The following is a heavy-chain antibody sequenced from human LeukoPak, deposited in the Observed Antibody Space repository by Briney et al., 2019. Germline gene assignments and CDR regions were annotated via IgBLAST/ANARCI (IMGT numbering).Heavy chain of an antibody. D-gene: IGHD2-15*01. J-gene: IGHJ3*02. CDR1: GYTFTSYD. Sequence: ASVKVSCKASGYTFTSYDIYWVRQATGQGLEWMGWMNPNSGNTGYAQKFQGRVTITRNTSISTAYMELSSLRSGDTAVYYCARGGGRLTADASDIWGQGTMVTVSS. CDR3: ARGGGRLTADASDI. V-gene: IGHV1-8*03. CDR2: MNPNSGNT.